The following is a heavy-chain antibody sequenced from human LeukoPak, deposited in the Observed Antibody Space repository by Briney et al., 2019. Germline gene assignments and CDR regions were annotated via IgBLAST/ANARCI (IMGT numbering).Heavy chain of an antibody. CDR1: GYTFTSYA. CDR3: ARDLVGASDY. J-gene: IGHJ4*02. CDR2: ISAYNGNT. Sequence: GASVKVSCKASGYTFTSYAMHWVRQAPGQRLEWMGWISAYNGNTNYAQKLQGRVTMTTDTSTSTAYMELRSLRSDDTAVYYCARDLVGASDYWGQGTLVTVSS. D-gene: IGHD1-26*01. V-gene: IGHV1-18*01.